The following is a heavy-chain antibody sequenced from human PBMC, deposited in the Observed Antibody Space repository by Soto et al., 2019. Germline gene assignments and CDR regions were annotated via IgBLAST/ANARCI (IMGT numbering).Heavy chain of an antibody. Sequence: ASVKVSCKASGYTFSGCYMHWVRQAPGQGLEWMGWINPNSGGTKSAEKFQGRVTMTRDKCISTAYMELSRLTSDDTAVYYCASAAVTGTAGLDFWGQGTQVTVSS. CDR3: ASAAVTGTAGLDF. V-gene: IGHV1-2*02. CDR2: INPNSGGT. D-gene: IGHD6-19*01. CDR1: GYTFSGCY. J-gene: IGHJ4*02.